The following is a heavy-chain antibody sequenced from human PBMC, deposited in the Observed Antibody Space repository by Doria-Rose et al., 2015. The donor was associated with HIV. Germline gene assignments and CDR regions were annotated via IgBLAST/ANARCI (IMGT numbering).Heavy chain of an antibody. J-gene: IGHJ4*02. D-gene: IGHD6-13*01. V-gene: IGHV2-26*01. CDR2: FFSDDGR. CDR1: GVSLSSPGMG. Sequence: QITLKESGPALVKPTETLTLTCTVSGVSLSSPGMGVSWIRQPPGKALEWLANFFSDDGRSYKTSLKSRLTISRGTSKSQVVLTMTDMDPVDTATYYCARIKSSRWYHKYYFDFWGQGTLVIVS. CDR3: ARIKSSRWYHKYYFDF.